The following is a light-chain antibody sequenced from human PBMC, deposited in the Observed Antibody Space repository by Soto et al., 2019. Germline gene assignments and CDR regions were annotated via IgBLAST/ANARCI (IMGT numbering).Light chain of an antibody. CDR3: QQFDDYPFT. CDR1: QGISSA. V-gene: IGKV1D-13*01. J-gene: IGKJ3*01. Sequence: AIQLTQSPSSLSASVGDSVTITCRASQGISSALAWYQQTPGRAPKLLIYDASTLASGVPSRFSGSRSGTDFTLTVSSLQPEDFETYYCQQFDDYPFTFGRGTKVDIK. CDR2: DAS.